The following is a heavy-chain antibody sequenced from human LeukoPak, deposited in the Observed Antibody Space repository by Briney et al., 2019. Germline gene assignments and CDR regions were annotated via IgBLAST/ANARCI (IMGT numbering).Heavy chain of an antibody. V-gene: IGHV4-34*01. D-gene: IGHD1/OR15-1a*01. J-gene: IGHJ2*01. CDR1: GGSFSGHY. CDR2: IHTSVGT. Sequence: SETLSLTCAVYGGSFSGHYWHWFRQPPGKGLEWIGAIHTSVGTDYNPSFKSRVAMSGDTSKNTFSLKLSPVTAADTAVYYCAEHFYFDLWGPGTLVIVSS. CDR3: AEHFYFDL.